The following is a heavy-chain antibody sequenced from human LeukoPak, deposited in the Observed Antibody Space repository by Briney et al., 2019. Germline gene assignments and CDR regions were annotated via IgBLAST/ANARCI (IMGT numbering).Heavy chain of an antibody. D-gene: IGHD3-10*01. CDR1: GGSISSYY. J-gene: IGHJ6*02. CDR3: ARDNPRTIWFGELLSYYYYGMDV. CDR2: IYTSGST. V-gene: IGHV4-4*07. Sequence: PSETLSLTCTVSGGSISSYYWSWIRQPAGKGLEWIGPIYTSGSTNYNPSLKSRVTMSVDTSKNQFSLKLSSVTAADTAVYYCARDNPRTIWFGELLSYYYYGMDVWGQGTTVTVSS.